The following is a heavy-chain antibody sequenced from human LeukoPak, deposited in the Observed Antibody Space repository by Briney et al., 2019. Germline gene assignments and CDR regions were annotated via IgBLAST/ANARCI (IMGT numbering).Heavy chain of an antibody. CDR3: ATSLVGATSYYFDY. Sequence: GGSLRLSCAASGFTFSSYAMSWVRQAPGKGLEWVSAISGSGGSTYYADSVKGRFTTSRDNSKNTLYLQMNSLRAEDTAVYYCATSLVGATSYYFDYWGQGTLVTVSS. V-gene: IGHV3-23*01. CDR2: ISGSGGST. J-gene: IGHJ4*02. CDR1: GFTFSSYA. D-gene: IGHD1-26*01.